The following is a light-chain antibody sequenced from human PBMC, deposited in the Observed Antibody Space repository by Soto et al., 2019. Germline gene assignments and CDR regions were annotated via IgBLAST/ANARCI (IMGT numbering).Light chain of an antibody. CDR1: QSVGGSS. CDR3: QQYNDWPRT. J-gene: IGKJ1*01. V-gene: IGKV3D-20*02. Sequence: ETVLTQSPGTLSLSPGERATVSCRASQSVGGSSLAWYQQRPGQAPRLLIYDTSKRATGIPDRFSGSGSGTDFTLTISRLEPEDFALYYCQQYNDWPRTFGQGTKVEVK. CDR2: DTS.